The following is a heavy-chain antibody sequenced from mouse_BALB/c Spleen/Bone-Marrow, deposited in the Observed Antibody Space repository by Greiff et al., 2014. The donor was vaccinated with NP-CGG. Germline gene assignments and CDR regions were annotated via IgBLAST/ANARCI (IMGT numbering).Heavy chain of an antibody. D-gene: IGHD1-1*01. CDR2: IDPANGNT. V-gene: IGHV14-3*02. J-gene: IGHJ4*01. CDR3: ARSRDYGSSYYAMDY. Sequence: VQLQQSGAELVKPGASVKLSCTASGFNIKDTYMHWVKQRPEQGLEWIGRIDPANGNTKYDPKFQGKATITADTSSNTAYLQLSSLTSEDTAVYYCARSRDYGSSYYAMDYWGQGTSVTASS. CDR1: GFNIKDTY.